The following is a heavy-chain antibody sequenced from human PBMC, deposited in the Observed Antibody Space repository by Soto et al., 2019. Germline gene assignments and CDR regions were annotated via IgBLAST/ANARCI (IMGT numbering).Heavy chain of an antibody. CDR3: ARGRWGSVRSCSRSMEV. J-gene: IGHJ6*04. CDR1: GGSFSGYY. D-gene: IGHD2-15*01. Sequence: SETLSLTCAVYGGSFSGYYWSWSRQPPGKGLEWIGEINHSGSTNYNPSLKSRVTISVDTSKNQFSLKLSSVTAADTAVYYCARGRWGSVRSCSRSMEVSGTGTTVTVGS. CDR2: INHSGST. V-gene: IGHV4-34*01.